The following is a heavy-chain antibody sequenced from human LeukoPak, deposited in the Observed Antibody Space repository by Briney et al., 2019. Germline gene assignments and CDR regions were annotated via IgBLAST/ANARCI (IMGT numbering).Heavy chain of an antibody. J-gene: IGHJ5*01. CDR1: GGSISSGGYY. CDR3: ARERLAVVRGVIPKEAWGWFDS. CDR2: MYTSGNT. Sequence: SETLSLTCTVSGGSISSGGYYWSWIRQPAGKGLEWIGRMYTSGNTNYNPSLKSRATISVDTSKNQFSLELSSVTAADTAVYYCARERLAVVRGVIPKEAWGWFDSWGQGTLVTVSS. V-gene: IGHV4-61*02. D-gene: IGHD3-10*01.